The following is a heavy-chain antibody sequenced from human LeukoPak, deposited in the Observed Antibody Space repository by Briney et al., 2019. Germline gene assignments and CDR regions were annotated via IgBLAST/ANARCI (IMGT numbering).Heavy chain of an antibody. J-gene: IGHJ4*02. V-gene: IGHV3-48*04. CDR2: ISSSGSTI. CDR3: ARTLWSFYFDY. D-gene: IGHD3-10*01. Sequence: PGGSLRLSCAASGFTFSSYAMSWVRQAPGKGLEWVSYISSSGSTIYYADSVKGRFTISRDNAKNSLYLQMNSLRAEDTAVYYCARTLWSFYFDYWGQGTLVTVSS. CDR1: GFTFSSYA.